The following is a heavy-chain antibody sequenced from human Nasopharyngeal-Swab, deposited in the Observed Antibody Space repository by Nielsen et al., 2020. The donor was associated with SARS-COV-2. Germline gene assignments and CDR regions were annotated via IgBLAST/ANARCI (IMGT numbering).Heavy chain of an antibody. Sequence: WIRQPLGKGLEWVAIIKQDGSEEKYVDSVRGRFTISRDNAKSSLYLQMSSLRGEDTAMYYCAGGTGWLITHWGQGTLVTVSS. CDR3: AGGTGWLITH. CDR2: IKQDGSEE. J-gene: IGHJ4*02. D-gene: IGHD6-19*01. V-gene: IGHV3-7*03.